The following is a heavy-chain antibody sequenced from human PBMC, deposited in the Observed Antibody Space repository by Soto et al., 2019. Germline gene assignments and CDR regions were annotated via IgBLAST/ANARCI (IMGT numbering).Heavy chain of an antibody. J-gene: IGHJ6*02. D-gene: IGHD2-8*01. CDR1: GYTFSRYG. V-gene: IGHV1-18*01. CDR2: ISGYNGDT. Sequence: QGQLVQSGPEAKKPGASVKVSCKASGYTFSRYGISWVRQAPGQGLEWMGWISGYNGDTKYAQKVQGRVTMTIDTSXXTAYMELRSLTSDEPAIYYCAKNGQPPYYYYGMDVWGQGTTVTVSS. CDR3: AKNGQPPYYYYGMDV.